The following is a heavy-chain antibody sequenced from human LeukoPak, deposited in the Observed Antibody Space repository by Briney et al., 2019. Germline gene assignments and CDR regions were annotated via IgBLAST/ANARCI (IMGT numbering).Heavy chain of an antibody. CDR3: ARDWGSWDFDF. Sequence: ASVKVSCKASGYTFTSYDINWVRQATAQGLEWMGWMNPNSGNTGYAQKFQGRVTITRNTSISTAYMELSSLRAEDTAVYFCARDWGSWDFDFWGQGTLVTVSS. V-gene: IGHV1-8*03. CDR2: MNPNSGNT. J-gene: IGHJ4*02. CDR1: GYTFTSYD. D-gene: IGHD6-13*01.